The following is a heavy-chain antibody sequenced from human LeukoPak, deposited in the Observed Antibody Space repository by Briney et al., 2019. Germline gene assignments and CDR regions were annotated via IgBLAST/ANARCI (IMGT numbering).Heavy chain of an antibody. D-gene: IGHD3-16*01. CDR2: IWYDGGQK. CDR3: AKDPSIMITFGGVDY. J-gene: IGHJ4*02. CDR1: GFTFTNYG. Sequence: PGGSLRLSCAASGFTFTNYGMHWVRQAPGKGLEWVAVIWYDGGQKYYADSVKGRFTISRDNSKNTLYLQMNSLRAEDTAVYYCAKDPSIMITFGGVDYWGQGILVTVSS. V-gene: IGHV3-33*06.